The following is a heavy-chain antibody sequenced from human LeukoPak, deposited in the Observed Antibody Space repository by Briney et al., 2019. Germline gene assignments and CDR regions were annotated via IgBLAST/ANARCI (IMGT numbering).Heavy chain of an antibody. CDR2: IYTSGST. Sequence: PSETLSLTCTVSGGSISSYYWSWIGQPAGKGLEGIGRIYTSGSTNSNPSLKGRVTMSVDTSKNQFSLKLSSVTAADTAVYYRARGGYCSSTSCYNGGENWFDPWGQGTLVTVSS. CDR1: GGSISSYY. J-gene: IGHJ5*02. CDR3: ARGGYCSSTSCYNGGENWFDP. V-gene: IGHV4-4*07. D-gene: IGHD2-2*02.